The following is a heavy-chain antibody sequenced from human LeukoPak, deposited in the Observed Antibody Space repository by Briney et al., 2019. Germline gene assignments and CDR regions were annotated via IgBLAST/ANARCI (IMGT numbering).Heavy chain of an antibody. CDR1: GFTFSSYA. D-gene: IGHD3-10*01. J-gene: IGHJ4*02. CDR3: AAFMVRGVIVEDY. Sequence: GGSLRLSCAASGFTFSSYAMSWVRQAPGKGLEWVSAISGSGGSTYYADSVKGRFTISRDNSKNTMYLQMNSLRAEDTAVYYCAAFMVRGVIVEDYWGQGTLVTVSS. CDR2: ISGSGGST. V-gene: IGHV3-23*01.